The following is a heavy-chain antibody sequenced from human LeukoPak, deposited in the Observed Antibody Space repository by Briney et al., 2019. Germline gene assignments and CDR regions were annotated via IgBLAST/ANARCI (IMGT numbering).Heavy chain of an antibody. CDR3: ARDSRGYYMDV. CDR2: ISSSSSTI. J-gene: IGHJ6*03. V-gene: IGHV3-48*04. D-gene: IGHD2-2*01. Sequence: GGSLRLSCAASGFTFSSYSMNWVRQAPGKGLEWVSYISSSSSTIYYADSVKGRFTISRDNAKNSLYLQMNSLRAEDTAVYYCARDSRGYYMDVWGKGTTVTVSS. CDR1: GFTFSSYS.